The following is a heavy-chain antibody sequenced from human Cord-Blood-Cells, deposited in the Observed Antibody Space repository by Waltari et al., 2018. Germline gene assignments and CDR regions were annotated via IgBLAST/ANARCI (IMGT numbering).Heavy chain of an antibody. CDR2: IIPILGIA. J-gene: IGHJ4*02. CDR3: VLRYFDWLLPEIDY. V-gene: IGHV1-69*09. Sequence: QVQLVQSGAEVKKPGSSVKVSCKASGGTFSSYAISWVRQAPGQGLEWMGRIIPILGIANDAQKFQCRVTITADKSTSTAYMELSSLRSEDTAVYYCVLRYFDWLLPEIDYWGQGTLVTVSS. CDR1: GGTFSSYA. D-gene: IGHD3-9*01.